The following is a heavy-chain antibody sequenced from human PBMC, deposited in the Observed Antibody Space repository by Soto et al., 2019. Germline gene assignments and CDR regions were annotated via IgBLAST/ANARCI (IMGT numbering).Heavy chain of an antibody. Sequence: QLVQSGAAVKEPGESLKIACKGSGFSFTTYWIAWVRQMPGKGLEWMGIIYPGDSKTTYSPSFQGQVTISADKSISTAYLQWSTLKASDTAMYCCARDIDYVGNSEASDVWDQGTMVTVSS. CDR3: ARDIDYVGNSEASDV. V-gene: IGHV5-51*03. D-gene: IGHD4-17*01. J-gene: IGHJ3*01. CDR2: IYPGDSKT. CDR1: GFSFTTYW.